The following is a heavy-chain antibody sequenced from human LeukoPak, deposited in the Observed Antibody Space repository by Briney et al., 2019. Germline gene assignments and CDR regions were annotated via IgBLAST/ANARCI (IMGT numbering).Heavy chain of an antibody. J-gene: IGHJ5*02. CDR2: IYYSGST. V-gene: IGHV4-39*07. CDR1: GGSISSSSYY. D-gene: IGHD1-1*01. CDR3: VSIQLRTSWFDP. Sequence: PSETLSLTCTVSGGSISSSSYYWGWIRQPPGKGLEWIGSIYYSGSTYYNPSLKSRVTISVDTSKNQFSLKLSSVTAADTAVYYCVSIQLRTSWFDPWGQGTLVTVSS.